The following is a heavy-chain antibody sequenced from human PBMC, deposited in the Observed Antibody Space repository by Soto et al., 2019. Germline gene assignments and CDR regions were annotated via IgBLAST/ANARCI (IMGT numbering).Heavy chain of an antibody. D-gene: IGHD3-3*01. CDR3: ARGRFDFWSGYYSVDY. J-gene: IGHJ4*02. CDR1: GFTFSSYS. V-gene: IGHV3-21*01. Sequence: GGSLRLSCAASGFTFSSYSMNWVRQAPGKGLEWVSSISSSSSYIYYADSVKGRFTISRDNAKNSLYLQMNSLRAEDTAVYYCARGRFDFWSGYYSVDYWGQGTLVTVSS. CDR2: ISSSSSYI.